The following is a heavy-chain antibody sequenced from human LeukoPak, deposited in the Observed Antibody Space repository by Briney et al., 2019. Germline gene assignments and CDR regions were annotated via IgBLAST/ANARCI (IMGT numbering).Heavy chain of an antibody. CDR3: ARLQFPYDSSGYFDY. CDR2: INPSGGST. V-gene: IGHV1-46*01. CDR1: GYTFTSYY. D-gene: IGHD3-22*01. J-gene: IGHJ4*02. Sequence: ASVKVSCKSSGYTFTSYYMHWVRQAPGQGLAWMGIINPSGGSTSYAQKFQGRVTMTRDTSTSTVYMELSSLRSEDTAVYYSARLQFPYDSSGYFDYWGQGTLVTVSS.